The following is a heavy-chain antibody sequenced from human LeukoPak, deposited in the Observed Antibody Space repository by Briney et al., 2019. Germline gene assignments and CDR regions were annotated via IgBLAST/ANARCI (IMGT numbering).Heavy chain of an antibody. V-gene: IGHV4-59*01. D-gene: IGHD1-1*01. CDR2: VYYSGST. Sequence: SETLSLTCTVSGGSISSYYWSWIRQPPGKGLEWIGYVYYSGSTNYNPSLKSRVTISVDTSKNQFSLKLSSVTAADTAVYYCAGGYANHDAFGIWGQGTMVTVSS. CDR3: AGGYANHDAFGI. CDR1: GGSISSYY. J-gene: IGHJ3*02.